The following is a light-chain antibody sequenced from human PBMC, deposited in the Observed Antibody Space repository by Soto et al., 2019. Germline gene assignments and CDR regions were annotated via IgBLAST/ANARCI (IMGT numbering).Light chain of an antibody. J-gene: IGKJ1*01. V-gene: IGKV1-39*01. CDR1: QSINSY. CDR2: AAS. Sequence: DIQKTQSPSSLSASVGDIATITCRASQSINSYLNWYQQKPGKAPKLLIYAASTLQSGVPSRFSGSGSGTEFTLTISSLQPEDFATYYCQQSYSSPRTFGQGTKVDIK. CDR3: QQSYSSPRT.